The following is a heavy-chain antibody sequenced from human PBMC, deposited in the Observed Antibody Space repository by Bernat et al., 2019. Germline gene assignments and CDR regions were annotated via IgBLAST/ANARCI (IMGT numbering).Heavy chain of an antibody. D-gene: IGHD3-16*01. V-gene: IGHV3-21*01. CDR1: GFTFSSYS. CDR2: ISSSSSYI. CDR3: ARDRDRGLWFDI. Sequence: EVQLVESGGGLVKPGGSLRLSCAASGFTFSSYSMNWVRQAPGKGLEWVSSISSSSSYIYYADSVKGRFTISRDNAKNSLYLQMNSLRAEDTAVYYCARDRDRGLWFDIWGQGTMVTVSS. J-gene: IGHJ3*02.